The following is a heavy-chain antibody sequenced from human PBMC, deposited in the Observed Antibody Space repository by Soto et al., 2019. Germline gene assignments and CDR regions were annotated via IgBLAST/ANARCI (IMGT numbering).Heavy chain of an antibody. D-gene: IGHD6-13*01. CDR3: ARPPIAAAGLSPVV. CDR2: IYYSGST. Sequence: SETLPLTCTVSGGSISSSSYYWGWIRQPPGKGLEWIGSIYYSGSTYYNPSLKSRVTISVDTSKNQFSLKLSSVTAADTAVYYCARPPIAAAGLSPVVWGQGTLVTVSS. CDR1: GGSISSSSYY. V-gene: IGHV4-39*01. J-gene: IGHJ1*01.